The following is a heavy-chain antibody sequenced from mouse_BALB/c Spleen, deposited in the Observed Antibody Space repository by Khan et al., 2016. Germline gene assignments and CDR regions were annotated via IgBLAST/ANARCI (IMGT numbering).Heavy chain of an antibody. V-gene: IGHV4-1*02. J-gene: IGHJ3*01. CDR2: INPDSSTI. CDR3: ARPRATMSRDGLPY. Sequence: EVKLLESGGGLVQPGGSLKLSCAASGFDFRRYWMSWVRQAPGKGLEWIGEINPDSSTINYTPSLKDKFIISRDNAKTTLYMPMRKVRSEDTDLYYCARPRATMSRDGLPYGGQGTLVTVSA. D-gene: IGHD2-4*01. CDR1: GFDFRRYW.